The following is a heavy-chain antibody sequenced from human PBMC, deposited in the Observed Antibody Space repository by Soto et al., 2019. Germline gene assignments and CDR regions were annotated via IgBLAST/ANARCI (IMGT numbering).Heavy chain of an antibody. CDR1: GFTFSSYA. CDR2: ISGSGGST. CDR3: AKDFRDIVLMVYGLFDY. J-gene: IGHJ4*02. D-gene: IGHD2-8*01. Sequence: GGSLRLSCAASGFTFSSYAMSWVRQAPGKGLEWVSAISGSGGSTYYADSVKGRFTISRDNSKNTLYLQMNSLRAEDTAVYYCAKDFRDIVLMVYGLFDYWGQGTLVTVSS. V-gene: IGHV3-23*01.